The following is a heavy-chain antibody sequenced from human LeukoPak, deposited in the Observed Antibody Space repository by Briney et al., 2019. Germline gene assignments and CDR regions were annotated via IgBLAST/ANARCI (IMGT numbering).Heavy chain of an antibody. D-gene: IGHD3-22*01. J-gene: IGHJ4*02. CDR1: GYTFTGYY. Sequence: ASVKVSCKASGYTFTGYYMHWARQAPGQGLEWMGWINPNSGGTNYAQKFQGRVTMTRDTSISTAYMELSRLRSDDTAVYYCARDPVVVYYDSSGYYSLTTPYYFDYWGQGTLVTVPS. CDR3: ARDPVVVYYDSSGYYSLTTPYYFDY. V-gene: IGHV1-2*02. CDR2: INPNSGGT.